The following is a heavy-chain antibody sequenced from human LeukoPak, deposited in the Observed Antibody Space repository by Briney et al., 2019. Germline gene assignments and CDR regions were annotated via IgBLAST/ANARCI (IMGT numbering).Heavy chain of an antibody. D-gene: IGHD3-10*01. J-gene: IGHJ5*02. Sequence: SETLSLTCAVSGGSISSSNWWSWVRQPPGKGLEWIGEIYHSGSTNYNPSPKSRVTISVDKSKNQFSLRLSSVTAADTAVYYCASSRGVLLRFGELLKGDHWFDPWGQGTLVTVSS. CDR3: ASSRGVLLRFGELLKGDHWFDP. V-gene: IGHV4-4*02. CDR2: IYHSGST. CDR1: GGSISSSNW.